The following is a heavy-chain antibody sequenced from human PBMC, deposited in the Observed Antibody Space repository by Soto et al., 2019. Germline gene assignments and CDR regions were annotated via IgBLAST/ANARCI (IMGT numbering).Heavy chain of an antibody. CDR2: INTSNDNK. CDR3: ARDPGAASFDF. D-gene: IGHD2-15*01. J-gene: IGHJ4*02. Sequence: GASVKISCKASDYTFTNYGISWVRQAPGEGLEWVGWINTSNDNKLYAQKLQGRLTLTTDTSTSTAYMDLTTLRSDDTAVYFCARDPGAASFDFWAQGTLVTVSS. V-gene: IGHV1-18*01. CDR1: DYTFTNYG.